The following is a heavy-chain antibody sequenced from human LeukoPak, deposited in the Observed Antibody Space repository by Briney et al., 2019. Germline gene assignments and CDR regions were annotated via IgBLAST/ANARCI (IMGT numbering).Heavy chain of an antibody. CDR1: GGSISSSS. CDR3: ARAGTAARLGMAYDS. CDR2: MSSSSSSSYT. Sequence: ETPSLTCTVSGGSISSSSYYWGWIRQPPGKGLEWVSTMSSSSSSSYTYYADSVKGRFTISRDNAKNTLFLLMNSLRVEDTSIYYCARAGTAARLGMAYDSWGQGTLVTVSS. J-gene: IGHJ5*02. V-gene: IGHV3-21*06. D-gene: IGHD6-6*01.